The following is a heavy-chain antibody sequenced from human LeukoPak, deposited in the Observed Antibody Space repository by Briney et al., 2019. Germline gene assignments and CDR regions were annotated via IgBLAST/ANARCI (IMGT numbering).Heavy chain of an antibody. CDR1: GFTFSSYG. Sequence: GGSLRLSCAASGFTFSSYGMNWVRQAPGKGLEWISYISSSSSTIYYADSVKGRFTISRDNAKNSLYLQLNSLRAEDTAVYYCARVLHKRNYDSSDYYGSWGQGTLVTVSS. CDR3: ARVLHKRNYDSSDYYGS. V-gene: IGHV3-48*01. CDR2: ISSSSSTI. J-gene: IGHJ5*02. D-gene: IGHD3-22*01.